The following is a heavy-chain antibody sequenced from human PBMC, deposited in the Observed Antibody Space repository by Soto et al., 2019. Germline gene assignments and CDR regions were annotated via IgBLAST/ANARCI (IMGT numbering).Heavy chain of an antibody. CDR3: AXXXXXDFWSGQDYYGMDV. J-gene: IGHJ6*02. CDR2: IIPIFGTA. CDR1: GGTFSTYA. D-gene: IGHD3-3*01. Sequence: SVKVSCKASGGTFSTYAISWVRQAPGEGLEWMGGIIPIFGTANYAQKFXXXXXXXXXXSTXTAYMDLSSLRSEDTAVYYCAXXXXXDFWSGQDYYGMDVWGQGTTVTVSS. V-gene: IGHV1-69*13.